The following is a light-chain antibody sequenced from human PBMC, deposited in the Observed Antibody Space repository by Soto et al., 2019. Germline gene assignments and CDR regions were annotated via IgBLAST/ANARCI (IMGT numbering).Light chain of an antibody. CDR1: QSLLHSNGYNY. V-gene: IGKV2-28*01. J-gene: IGKJ1*01. CDR3: MQALQTPRT. Sequence: IVMTQSPLSLPVTPGEPASISCRSSQSLLHSNGYNYLDWYLQQPGQSPQLLIYLGSNRASGVPDRFSGSGSGTDFTLKISRVEAEDVGVYYCMQALQTPRTFGQGTKVEIK. CDR2: LGS.